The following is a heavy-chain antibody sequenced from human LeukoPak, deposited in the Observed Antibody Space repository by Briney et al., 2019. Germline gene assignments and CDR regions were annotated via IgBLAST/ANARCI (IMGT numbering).Heavy chain of an antibody. D-gene: IGHD4-17*01. V-gene: IGHV3-66*01. CDR2: IHSGGSA. J-gene: IGHJ4*02. CDR1: GFIVSSKY. CDR3: ARIDYGDYY. Sequence: GGSLRLSCAASGFIVSSKYMSWVRQAPGKGLEWVSVIHSGGSAYYADSVKGRFTFSRDNSKNTLYLQMNSLRAEDTAVYYCARIDYGDYYWGQGTLVTVSS.